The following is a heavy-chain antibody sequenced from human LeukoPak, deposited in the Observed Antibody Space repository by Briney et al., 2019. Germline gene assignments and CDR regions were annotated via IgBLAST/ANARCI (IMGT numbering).Heavy chain of an antibody. D-gene: IGHD3-3*01. Sequence: PGGALRLSCVGSEFTVSNYEMSWVRQAPGKGLEWVANIKQVGSEKYYVDSVKGRFTISRDNAKNSLYLQMNSLRAEDTAVYYCARGGTRFWSGYYTGEDYWGQGTLVTVSS. J-gene: IGHJ4*02. V-gene: IGHV3-7*01. CDR1: EFTVSNYE. CDR2: IKQVGSEK. CDR3: ARGGTRFWSGYYTGEDY.